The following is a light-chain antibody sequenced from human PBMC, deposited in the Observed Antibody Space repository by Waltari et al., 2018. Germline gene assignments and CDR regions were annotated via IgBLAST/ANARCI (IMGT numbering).Light chain of an antibody. CDR2: AAS. CDR1: PGISSY. Sequence: DIQLTQSPSSVSASVGDRVTITCRASPGISSYLAWYQQKPGKAPTLLIYAASTLQSGVPSRFSGSGSGTEFTLTISSLQPEDFATYYCQQLNSYPPTFGGGT. V-gene: IGKV1-9*01. J-gene: IGKJ4*01. CDR3: QQLNSYPPT.